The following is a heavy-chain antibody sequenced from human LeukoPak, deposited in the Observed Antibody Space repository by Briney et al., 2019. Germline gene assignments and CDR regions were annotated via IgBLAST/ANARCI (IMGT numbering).Heavy chain of an antibody. D-gene: IGHD1-14*01. V-gene: IGHV3-20*04. CDR3: ARVDGYDLNSNIDY. J-gene: IGHJ4*02. Sequence: PGGSLRLSCAASGFTSDDYSMSWVRQAPGKGLEWVSGINWNGGSTGYADSVKGRFTISRDNAKNSLYLQMNSLRAEDTALYYCARVDGYDLNSNIDYWGQGTLVTVSS. CDR1: GFTSDDYS. CDR2: INWNGGST.